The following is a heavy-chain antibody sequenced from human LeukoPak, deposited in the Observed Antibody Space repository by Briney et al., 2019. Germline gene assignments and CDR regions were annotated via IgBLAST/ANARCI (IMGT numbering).Heavy chain of an antibody. V-gene: IGHV5-51*01. CDR2: IYPGDSDT. CDR1: GYSFTSYW. J-gene: IGHJ4*02. CDR3: ARYRSDRYCGGDCYLFDY. Sequence: GESLKISCKGSGYSFTSYWIGWARQMPGKGLEWMGIIYPGDSDTRYSPSFQGQVTISADKSVSTAYLQWSSLKASDTAMYYCARYRSDRYCGGDCYLFDYWGQGTLVTVSS. D-gene: IGHD2-21*02.